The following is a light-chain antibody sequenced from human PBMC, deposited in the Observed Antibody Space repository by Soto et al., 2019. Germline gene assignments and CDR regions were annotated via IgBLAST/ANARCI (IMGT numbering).Light chain of an antibody. CDR3: QQYDTFWT. Sequence: IQVTQFPSSLSASVGDRVTITCRASQNINNWLAWYQFKPGKAPRLLIYKASTLETGVPSRFSGSGSGTEFTLAIGGLQPDDFATYYCQQYDTFWTFGQGTPVDIE. V-gene: IGKV1-5*03. J-gene: IGKJ1*01. CDR1: QNINNW. CDR2: KAS.